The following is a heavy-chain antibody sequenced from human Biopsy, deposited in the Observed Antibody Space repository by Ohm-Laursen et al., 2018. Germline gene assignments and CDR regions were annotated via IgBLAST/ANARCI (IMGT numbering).Heavy chain of an antibody. D-gene: IGHD4-23*01. J-gene: IGHJ2*01. Sequence: TLSPTCTVSGGSVSSGGFYWSWIRQHPGKGLEWLGYIYYSGTTYYNPSLKSLVTISVDTSKNQFSLKLNSVTAADTAVYYCARRPYGGTRYWYFDLWGRGTLVTVSS. CDR1: GGSVSSGGFY. CDR3: ARRPYGGTRYWYFDL. CDR2: IYYSGTT. V-gene: IGHV4-31*01.